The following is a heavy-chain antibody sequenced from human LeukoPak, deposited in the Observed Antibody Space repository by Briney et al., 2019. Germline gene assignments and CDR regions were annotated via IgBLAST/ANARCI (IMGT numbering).Heavy chain of an antibody. V-gene: IGHV3-9*01. CDR1: GFSFDTYA. D-gene: IGHD3-3*01. J-gene: IGHJ4*02. CDR2: ISWNSGSI. CDR3: AKSPIFGVVTPYYFDY. Sequence: GGSLRLSCAASGFSFDTYAMHWVRQAPGKGLEWVLGISWNSGSIGYADSVKGRFNISRDNAKNSLYLQMNSLRAEDTALYYCAKSPIFGVVTPYYFDYWGQGTLVTVSS.